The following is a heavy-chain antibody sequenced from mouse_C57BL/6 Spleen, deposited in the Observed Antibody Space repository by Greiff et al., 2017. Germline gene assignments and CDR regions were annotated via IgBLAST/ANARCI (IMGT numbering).Heavy chain of an antibody. Sequence: QVQLQQSGAELVKPGASVKLSCKASGYTFTEYTIHWVKQRSGQGLEWIGWFYPGSGSRKYNEKFKDKATLTADKSSSTDYMELSRLTSEDSAVYVCDRDEEGGYDGYAYAMDYWGQGTSVTVSS. D-gene: IGHD2-3*01. CDR3: DRDEEGGYDGYAYAMDY. CDR1: GYTFTEYT. J-gene: IGHJ4*01. V-gene: IGHV1-62-2*01. CDR2: FYPGSGSR.